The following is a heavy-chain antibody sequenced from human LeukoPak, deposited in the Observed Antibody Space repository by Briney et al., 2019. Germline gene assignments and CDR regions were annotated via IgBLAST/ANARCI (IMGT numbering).Heavy chain of an antibody. CDR1: GFTLSSAW. CDR2: IKSKTDGGTT. D-gene: IGHD2-2*01. V-gene: IGHV3-15*01. Sequence: GGSLRLSCAGSGFTLSSAWMTWVRQAPGKGLEWVGLIKSKTDGGTTDYAAPVKGRFTISRDDSKNTLYLQMNSLKTEDTAVYYCAKYCISADCYANWFGPWGQGPLVTVSS. J-gene: IGHJ5*02. CDR3: AKYCISADCYANWFGP.